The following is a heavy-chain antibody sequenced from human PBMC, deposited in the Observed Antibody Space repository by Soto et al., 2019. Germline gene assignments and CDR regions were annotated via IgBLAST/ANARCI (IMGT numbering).Heavy chain of an antibody. Sequence: PGGSLRLSCAASGFTFSSYSMSWVRQAPGKGLEWVSAISGSGGSTYYADSVKGRFTISRDNSKNTLYLQMNSLRAEDTAVYYCAKDRLSYYDILRDNWFDPWGQGTLVTVSS. CDR1: GFTFSSYS. D-gene: IGHD3-9*01. CDR3: AKDRLSYYDILRDNWFDP. V-gene: IGHV3-23*01. J-gene: IGHJ5*02. CDR2: ISGSGGST.